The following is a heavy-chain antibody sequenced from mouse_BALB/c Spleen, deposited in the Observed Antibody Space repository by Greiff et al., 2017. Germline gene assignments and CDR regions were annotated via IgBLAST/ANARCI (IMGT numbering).Heavy chain of an antibody. CDR3: AREDTAVVDGGFAY. D-gene: IGHD1-1*01. J-gene: IGHJ3*01. Sequence: VQLQESGPGLVAPSQSLSITCTVSGFSFTSYGVHWVRQPPGKGLEWLGVIWAGGSTNYNSALMSSLSTSKDNSKSQVFLKMNSLQTDDTAMYYCAREDTAVVDGGFAYWGQGTLVTVSA. V-gene: IGHV2-9*02. CDR1: GFSFTSYG. CDR2: IWAGGST.